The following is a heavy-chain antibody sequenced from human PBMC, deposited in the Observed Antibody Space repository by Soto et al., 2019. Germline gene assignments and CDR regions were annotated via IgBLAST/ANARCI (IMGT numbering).Heavy chain of an antibody. Sequence: PSQTLSLTCAISGDGVSSNSAAWNWIRQPPSRGLEWLGRTYYRSKWYNDYAVSVKSRITINPDTSKNQLSLQLNSVSPEDTAMYYCAREEAAAGNWRGMDVGGQGTTVTVSS. V-gene: IGHV6-1*01. CDR3: AREEAAAGNWRGMDV. CDR2: TYYRSKWYN. CDR1: GDGVSSNSAA. D-gene: IGHD6-13*01. J-gene: IGHJ6*02.